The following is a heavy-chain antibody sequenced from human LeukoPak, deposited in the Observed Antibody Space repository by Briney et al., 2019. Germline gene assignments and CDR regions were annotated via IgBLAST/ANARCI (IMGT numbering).Heavy chain of an antibody. CDR3: ARQSTGSGYYYYYYYGMDV. Sequence: NPSETLSLTCTVSGGSISSSIYYWGWIRQPPGKGLEWIGSIYYSGSTYYNPSLKSRVTISVDTSKNQFSLKLSSVTAADTAVYYCARQSTGSGYYYYYYYGMDVWGQGTTVTVSS. J-gene: IGHJ6*02. V-gene: IGHV4-39*01. CDR2: IYYSGST. D-gene: IGHD3-22*01. CDR1: GGSISSSIYY.